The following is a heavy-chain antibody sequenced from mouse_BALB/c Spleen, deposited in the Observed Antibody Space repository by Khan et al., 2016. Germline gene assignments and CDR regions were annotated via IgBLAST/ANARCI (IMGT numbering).Heavy chain of an antibody. Sequence: EVQLQESGPGLVKPSQSLSLTCTVTGYSITSDYAWNWIRQFPGNKLEWMGYISYSGSTSYNPSLKSRISITRDTSKNQFFLQLNSVTTEDTATYYCAGRTDDGYDYFDYWGQGTTLTVSS. CDR2: ISYSGST. V-gene: IGHV3-2*02. CDR1: GYSITSDYA. J-gene: IGHJ2*01. D-gene: IGHD2-3*01. CDR3: AGRTDDGYDYFDY.